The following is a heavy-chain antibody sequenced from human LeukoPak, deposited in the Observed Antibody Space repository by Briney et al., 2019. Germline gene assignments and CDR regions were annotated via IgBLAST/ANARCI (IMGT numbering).Heavy chain of an antibody. CDR2: MDPNSGNT. CDR3: ASGRGGGSPRSYYYYYMDV. V-gene: IGHV1-8*01. D-gene: IGHD2-15*01. J-gene: IGHJ6*03. Sequence: ASVKVSCKASGYTFTSYDINWVRQATGQGLEWMGWMDPNSGNTGYAQKFQGRVTMTRNTSISTAYMELSSLRSEDTAVYYCASGRGGGSPRSYYYYYMDVWGKGTTVTVSS. CDR1: GYTFTSYD.